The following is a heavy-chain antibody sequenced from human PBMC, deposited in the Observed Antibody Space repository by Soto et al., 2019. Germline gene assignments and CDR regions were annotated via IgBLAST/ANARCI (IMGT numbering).Heavy chain of an antibody. CDR2: ISGSGGST. Sequence: GGSLRLSCAASGFTFSSYAMSWVRQAPGKGLEWVSAISGSGGSTYYADSVKGRFTISRDNSKNTLYLQMNSLRAEDTAVYYCAKDLGVVSEYNWFDPWGQGTLVTVSS. CDR1: GFTFSSYA. V-gene: IGHV3-23*01. D-gene: IGHD2-15*01. CDR3: AKDLGVVSEYNWFDP. J-gene: IGHJ5*02.